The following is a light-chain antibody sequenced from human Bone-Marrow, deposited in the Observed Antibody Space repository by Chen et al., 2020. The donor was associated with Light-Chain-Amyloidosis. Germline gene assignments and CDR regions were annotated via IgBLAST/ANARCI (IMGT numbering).Light chain of an antibody. J-gene: IGKJ2*01. CDR2: AAS. CDR3: QQSYNTPHT. CDR1: QSISTY. Sequence: DIQMTPSASSLSASVVDRVTNTCRASQSISTYLNWYQHKPGVAPRLLIYAASKLQSGVPSRFSGSGSGTDFTPTISSLEPDDSATYYCQQSYNTPHTFGQGTNLEIK. V-gene: IGKV1-39*01.